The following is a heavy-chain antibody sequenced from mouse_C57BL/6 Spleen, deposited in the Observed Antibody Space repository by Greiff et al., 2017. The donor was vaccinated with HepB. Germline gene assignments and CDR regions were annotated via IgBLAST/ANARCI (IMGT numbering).Heavy chain of an antibody. J-gene: IGHJ1*03. Sequence: VQLQQSGAELVKPGASVKLSCTASGFNIKDYYMHWVKQRTEQGLEWIGRIDPEDGENKYAPKFQGKATITADTSSNTAYLQLSSLTSEDTAVYYCARSRFITPPNVWGTGTTVTVSS. CDR3: ARSRFITPPNV. V-gene: IGHV14-2*01. CDR2: IDPEDGEN. CDR1: GFNIKDYY. D-gene: IGHD1-1*01.